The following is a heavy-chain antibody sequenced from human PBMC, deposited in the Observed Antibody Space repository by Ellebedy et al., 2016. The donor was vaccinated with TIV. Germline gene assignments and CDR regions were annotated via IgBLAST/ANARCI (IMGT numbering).Heavy chain of an antibody. CDR3: VGRPQSSGWYGPFDY. D-gene: IGHD6-19*01. CDR1: GFTFSSLA. J-gene: IGHJ4*02. CDR2: MSGSGGTT. V-gene: IGHV3-23*01. Sequence: GESLKISCAASGFTFSSLAMNWVRQAPGKGLEWVAGMSGSGGTTYYTDSVKGRFTIYRDNSKNTLYLQMNSLRVEDTAVYYCVGRPQSSGWYGPFDYWGQGTLVTVSS.